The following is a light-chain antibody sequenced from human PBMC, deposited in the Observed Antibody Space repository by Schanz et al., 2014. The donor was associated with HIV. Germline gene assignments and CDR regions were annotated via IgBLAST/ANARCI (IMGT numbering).Light chain of an antibody. CDR1: SSDVGGYNY. V-gene: IGLV2-11*01. J-gene: IGLJ2*01. CDR3: QSYDGSLSGVV. Sequence: QSALTQPRSVSGSPGQSVTISCTGTSSDVGGYNYVSWYQQHPGKAPKLMIYDVSNRPSGVSNRFSGSKSGNTASLVISGLQAEDEADYYCQSYDGSLSGVVFGGGTKLTVL. CDR2: DVS.